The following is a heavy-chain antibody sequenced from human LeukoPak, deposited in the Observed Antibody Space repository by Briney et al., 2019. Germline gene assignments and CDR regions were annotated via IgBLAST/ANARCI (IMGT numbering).Heavy chain of an antibody. CDR2: ISSGSSTV. V-gene: IGHV3-48*01. CDR3: ASTPSAGDYYYGMDV. Sequence: PGGSLRLSCAASGFTFSTSNMIWVRQAPGRGLEWVSYISSGSSTVFYADSVKGRFTISRDNSKNTLYLQMNSLRAEDTAVYYCASTPSAGDYYYGMDVWGQGTTVTVSS. CDR1: GFTFSTSN. D-gene: IGHD6-13*01. J-gene: IGHJ6*02.